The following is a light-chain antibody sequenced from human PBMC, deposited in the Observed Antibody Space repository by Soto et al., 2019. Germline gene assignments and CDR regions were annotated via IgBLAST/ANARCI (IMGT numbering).Light chain of an antibody. CDR3: SSYASSVK. CDR1: SSDIGGYNY. V-gene: IGLV2-14*03. Sequence: QSVLTQPASVSGSPGQSITISCTGTSSDIGGYNYVSWYQHHPGKAPKLMIYDVSNRPSGVSNRFSGSKSGNTASLTISGLQAEDEADYYCSSYASSVKFGVGKKLTV. CDR2: DVS. J-gene: IGLJ2*01.